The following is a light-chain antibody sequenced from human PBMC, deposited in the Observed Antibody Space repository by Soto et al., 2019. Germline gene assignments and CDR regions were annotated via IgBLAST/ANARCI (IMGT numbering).Light chain of an antibody. CDR3: QQYYSTPIT. J-gene: IGKJ5*01. V-gene: IGKV4-1*01. CDR1: QSVLYTSNNKNY. CDR2: WAS. Sequence: IVMTQSPDSLAVSRGERATINCKSSQSVLYTSNNKNYLAWYQQKPGQPPKLLISWASTRESGVPDRFSGSGSGTDFTLTISSLQAEDVAVYYCQQYYSTPITFGQGTRLEIK.